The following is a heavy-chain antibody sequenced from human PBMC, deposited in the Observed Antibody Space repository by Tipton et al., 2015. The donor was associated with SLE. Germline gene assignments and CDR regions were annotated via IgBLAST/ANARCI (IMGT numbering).Heavy chain of an antibody. D-gene: IGHD3-9*01. V-gene: IGHV3-33*01. CDR2: IWYDGSNK. Sequence: QVQLVQSGGGVVQPGRSLRLSCAASGFTFSSYGMHWVRQAPGKGLEWVAVIWYDGSNKYYADSVKGRFTISRDNSKNTLYLQMNSLRAEDTAVYYCASPSALYDILTGPSHYWGHGILVTVSS. CDR1: GFTFSSYG. J-gene: IGHJ4*01. CDR3: ASPSALYDILTGPSHY.